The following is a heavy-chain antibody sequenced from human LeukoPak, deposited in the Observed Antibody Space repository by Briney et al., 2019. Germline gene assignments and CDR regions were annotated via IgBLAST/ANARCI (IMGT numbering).Heavy chain of an antibody. Sequence: GGSLRLSCAASGFTFSSYGMHWVRQAPGKGLEWVAVISYDGSNKYYADSVKGRFTISRDNPKNTLYLQMNSLRAEDTVVYYCAKEGSSGYYYLDYRGQGTLVTVSS. CDR3: AKEGSSGYYYLDY. D-gene: IGHD3-22*01. CDR1: GFTFSSYG. CDR2: ISYDGSNK. J-gene: IGHJ4*02. V-gene: IGHV3-30*18.